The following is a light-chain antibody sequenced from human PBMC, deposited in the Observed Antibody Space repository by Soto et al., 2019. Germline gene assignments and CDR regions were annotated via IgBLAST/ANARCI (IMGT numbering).Light chain of an antibody. J-gene: IGKJ5*01. V-gene: IGKV1-9*01. CDR2: AAS. CDR3: QQLNSYPIT. CDR1: QGISSY. Sequence: IPMAQSACCLSASVGDSVTLTCRASQGISSYLAWYQQKPGKAPKLLIYAASTLQSGVPSRFSGSGSGTEFTLTISSLQPEDFATYYCQQLNSYPITSAQRTRPEI.